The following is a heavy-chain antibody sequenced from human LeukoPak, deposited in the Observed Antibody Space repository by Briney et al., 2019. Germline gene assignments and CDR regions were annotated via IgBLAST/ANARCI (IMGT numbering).Heavy chain of an antibody. CDR3: ARVRYYGPGIYYRGLAY. J-gene: IGHJ4*02. V-gene: IGHV1-8*01. CDR2: MNPNSGNT. Sequence: ASVKVSCKASGYTFSTYDINWVRQATGQGLEWMGWMNPNSGNTGYAQKFQGRVTMTRNTSISTAYMELSGLRSEDTAVYYCARVRYYGPGIYYRGLAYWGQGSLVTDSS. D-gene: IGHD3-10*01. CDR1: GYTFSTYD.